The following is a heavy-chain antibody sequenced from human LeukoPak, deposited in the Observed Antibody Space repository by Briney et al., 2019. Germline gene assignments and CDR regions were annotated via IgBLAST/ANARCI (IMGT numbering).Heavy chain of an antibody. V-gene: IGHV4-59*01. J-gene: IGHJ4*02. CDR3: ARNPSSGWYYFDY. D-gene: IGHD6-19*01. CDR2: IYYSGST. CDR1: GGSISSYY. Sequence: SETLSLTCTVSGGSISSYYWSWTRQPPGKGLEWIGYIYYSGSTNYNPSLKSRVTISLDTSKSQLSLKLSSVTAADTAVYYCARNPSSGWYYFDYWGQGTLVTVSS.